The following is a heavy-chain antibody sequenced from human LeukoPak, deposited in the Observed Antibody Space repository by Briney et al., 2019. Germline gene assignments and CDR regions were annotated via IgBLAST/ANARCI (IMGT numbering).Heavy chain of an antibody. V-gene: IGHV3-7*01. CDR2: IKQDGSEK. Sequence: GGSLRLSCAASGFTFSSYWMSWVRQAPGKGLEWVANIKQDGSEKYYVDSVKGRFTISRDNAKNSLYLQMNSLRAEDTAVYYCAREGSSGYTNWFDPWGQGTLATVSS. J-gene: IGHJ5*02. D-gene: IGHD3-22*01. CDR1: GFTFSSYW. CDR3: AREGSSGYTNWFDP.